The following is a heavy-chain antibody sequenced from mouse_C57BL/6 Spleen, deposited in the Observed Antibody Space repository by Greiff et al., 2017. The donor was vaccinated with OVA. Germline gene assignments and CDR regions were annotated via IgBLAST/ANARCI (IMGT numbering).Heavy chain of an antibody. J-gene: IGHJ2*01. CDR2: IHPNSGST. CDR3: ARDCDGY. Sequence: QVHVKQPGAELVKPGASVKLSCKASGYTFTSYWMHWVKQRPGQGLEWIGMIHPNSGSTNYNEKFKSKATLTVDKSSSTVYMQLSSLTSEDSAVYYSARDCDGYWGQGTTLTVSS. D-gene: IGHD2-13*01. CDR1: GYTFTSYW. V-gene: IGHV1-64*01.